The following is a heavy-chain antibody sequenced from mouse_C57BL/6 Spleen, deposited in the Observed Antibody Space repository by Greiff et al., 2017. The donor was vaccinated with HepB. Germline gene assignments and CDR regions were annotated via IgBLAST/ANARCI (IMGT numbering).Heavy chain of an antibody. V-gene: IGHV1-64*01. D-gene: IGHD2-4*01. CDR3: ARRGDYVAWFAY. CDR2: IHPNSGST. Sequence: QVQLQQPGAELVKPGASVKLSCKASGYTFTSYWMHWVKQRPGQGLEWIGMIHPNSGSTNYNEKVKSKATLTVDKSSSTAYMQLSSLTSEDSAVYYCARRGDYVAWFAYWGQGTPVTVSA. J-gene: IGHJ3*01. CDR1: GYTFTSYW.